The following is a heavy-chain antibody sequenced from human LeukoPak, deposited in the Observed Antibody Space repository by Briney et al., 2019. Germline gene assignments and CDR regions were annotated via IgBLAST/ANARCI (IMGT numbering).Heavy chain of an antibody. CDR1: GGSISGYY. CDR3: ARGRYTFDY. V-gene: IGHV4-59*01. J-gene: IGHJ4*02. D-gene: IGHD1-1*01. Sequence: SETLSLTCTFSGGSISGYYWTWIWQPPGKGLEYIGYIYYSGSTNHNPSLKSRVTISVDTSKNQFSLKLSAVTAADTAVYYCARGRYTFDYWGQGTLVTVSS. CDR2: IYYSGST.